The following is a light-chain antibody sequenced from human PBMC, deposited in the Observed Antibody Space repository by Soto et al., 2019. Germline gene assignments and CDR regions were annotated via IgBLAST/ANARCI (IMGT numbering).Light chain of an antibody. CDR2: DAF. CDR1: QDIKNY. Sequence: DIQMTQSPSSLSAFVGDSITITCQASQDIKNYLNWYQHKPGKAPKLLIYDAFKSDTGVPSKFTGTGSWTDFTFTITSLQPEDIATYFCQQYDSLPPTFGGGT. J-gene: IGKJ4*01. V-gene: IGKV1-33*01. CDR3: QQYDSLPPT.